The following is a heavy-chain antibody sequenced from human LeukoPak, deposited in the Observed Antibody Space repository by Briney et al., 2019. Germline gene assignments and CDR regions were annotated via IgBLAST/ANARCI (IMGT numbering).Heavy chain of an antibody. V-gene: IGHV1-8*01. J-gene: IGHJ4*02. D-gene: IGHD3-9*01. CDR1: GYTFTSYD. CDR2: MNPNSGDA. CDR3: ARGGWLVLRYFDY. Sequence: ASVKVSCKASGYTFTSYDINWVRQATGQGLEWMGWMNPNSGDAGYAQKFQGRVTMTRNTSISTAYMELSSLRSEDTAVYYSARGGWLVLRYFDYWGQGTLVTVSS.